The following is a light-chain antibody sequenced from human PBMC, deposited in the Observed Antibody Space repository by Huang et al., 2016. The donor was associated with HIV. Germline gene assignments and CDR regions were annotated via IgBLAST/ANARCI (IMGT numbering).Light chain of an antibody. CDR2: STS. CDR1: QGISSY. Sequence: IQLTQSPSSLSASVGDRVIITCRASQGISSYLAWYQQKLGKAPYLLIYSTSTLQSGVPSRFSGSGSGTDFTLTISSLQPEDFATYYCQQLNSYPQTFGGGTKVEIK. V-gene: IGKV1-9*01. J-gene: IGKJ4*01. CDR3: QQLNSYPQT.